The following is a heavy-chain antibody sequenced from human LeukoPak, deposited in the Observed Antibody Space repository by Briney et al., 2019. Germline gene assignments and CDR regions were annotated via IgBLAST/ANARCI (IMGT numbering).Heavy chain of an antibody. D-gene: IGHD2-8*01. CDR2: IIPIFGTA. J-gene: IGHJ3*02. CDR3: ARSGYCTNGVCYKVRDAFDI. Sequence: SVKVSCKASGGTFSSYAISWVRQAPGQGLEWMGGIIPIFGTANYAQKFQGRVTITADESTSTAYMELSSLRSEDTAVYYCARSGYCTNGVCYKVRDAFDIWGQGTMATVSS. V-gene: IGHV1-69*01. CDR1: GGTFSSYA.